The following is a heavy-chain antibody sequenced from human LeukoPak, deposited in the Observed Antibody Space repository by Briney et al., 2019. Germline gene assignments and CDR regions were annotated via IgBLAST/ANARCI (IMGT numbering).Heavy chain of an antibody. CDR3: ARVGSASGYDYGY. CDR2: MNPNSGNT. D-gene: IGHD5-12*01. CDR1: GYTFTSYD. Sequence: ASVKVSCKASGYTFTSYDINWVRQATGQGLEWMGWMNPNSGNTGYAQKFQGRVTMTRNTSISTAYMELSSLRSDDTAVYYCARVGSASGYDYGYWGQGTLVTVSS. V-gene: IGHV1-8*01. J-gene: IGHJ4*02.